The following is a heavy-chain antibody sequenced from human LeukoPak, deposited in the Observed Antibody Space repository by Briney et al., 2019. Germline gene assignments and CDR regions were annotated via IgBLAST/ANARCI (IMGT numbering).Heavy chain of an antibody. CDR1: GGSFSGYY. CDR2: INHSGST. J-gene: IGHJ5*02. D-gene: IGHD1-26*01. V-gene: IGHV4-34*01. CDR3: ARHSGGTYYVNFDP. Sequence: SETLSLTYAVYGGSFSGYYWSWIRQPPGKGLEWIGEINHSGSTNYNPSLKSRVTISVDTSKNQFSLKLSSVTAADTAVYYCARHSGGTYYVNFDPWGQGTLVTVSS.